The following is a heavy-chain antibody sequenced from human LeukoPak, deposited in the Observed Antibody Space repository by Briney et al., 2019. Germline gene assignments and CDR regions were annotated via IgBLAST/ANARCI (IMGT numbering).Heavy chain of an antibody. Sequence: GGSLRLSCAASGFTVSSNYMSWVRQAPGKGLEWVSVIYSGGSTYYADSVKGRFTISRDNSKNTLYLQMNSLRAEDAAVYYCARLPGYCSGGSCYPPPDTPDYYFDYWGQGTLVTVSS. CDR1: GFTVSSNY. V-gene: IGHV3-53*01. CDR2: IYSGGST. CDR3: ARLPGYCSGGSCYPPPDTPDYYFDY. J-gene: IGHJ4*02. D-gene: IGHD2-15*01.